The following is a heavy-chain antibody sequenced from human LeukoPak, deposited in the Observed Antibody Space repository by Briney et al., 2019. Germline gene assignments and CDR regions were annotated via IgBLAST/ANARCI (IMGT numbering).Heavy chain of an antibody. V-gene: IGHV1-69*01. J-gene: IGHJ6*02. D-gene: IGHD6-13*01. CDR3: ARDRPAPIAAADYYYYGMDV. CDR1: GGTFSSYA. Sequence: ASVKVSCKASGGTFSSYAISWVRQAPGQGLEWMGGIIPIFGTANYARKFQGRVTITADESTSTAYMELSSLRSEDTAVYYCARDRPAPIAAADYYYYGMDVWGQGTTVTVSS. CDR2: IIPIFGTA.